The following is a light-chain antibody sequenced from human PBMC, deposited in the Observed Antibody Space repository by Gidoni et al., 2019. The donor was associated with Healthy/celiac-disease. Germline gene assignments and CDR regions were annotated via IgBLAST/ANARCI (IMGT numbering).Light chain of an antibody. Sequence: DIQMTQSPSTLSASLGDRVTITCRASQSISSWLALYQQKPGTAPKLLIYKASTLESGVPSRFSGSGSGTEFTLTISSLQPDDFATYYCQQYITDSGTFGPXTKVHIK. J-gene: IGKJ3*01. CDR2: KAS. CDR1: QSISSW. V-gene: IGKV1-5*03. CDR3: QQYITDSGT.